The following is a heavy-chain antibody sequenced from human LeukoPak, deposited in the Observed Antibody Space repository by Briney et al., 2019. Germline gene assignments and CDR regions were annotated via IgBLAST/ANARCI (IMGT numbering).Heavy chain of an antibody. CDR2: IGSGGVDT. CDR3: ARYLRDSGTSRVTLDH. J-gene: IGHJ4*02. D-gene: IGHD2-2*01. V-gene: IGHV3-23*01. CDR1: GFIFGKYA. Sequence: GGSLRLSCGASGFIFGKYAMSWVPQAPGKGLEWVSGIGSGGVDTIYADSVKGRFTISRDNSKNTLSLRMGSLRADDTAIYFCARYLRDSGTSRVTLDHWGQGTLVTVSS.